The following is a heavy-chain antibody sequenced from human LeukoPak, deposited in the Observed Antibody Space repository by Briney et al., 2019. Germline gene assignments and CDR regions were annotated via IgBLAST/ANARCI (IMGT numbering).Heavy chain of an antibody. D-gene: IGHD6-13*01. Sequence: GASLRLSCAGTGFTFSKYGMHWFRRAPGLGREWVVTVWYSGKTKYYSDSVKGRFTISRDNSRSTLYLQMNSLKTEDTAVYYCTRLGPGQQVGIDYWGQGTLVTVSS. J-gene: IGHJ4*02. CDR3: TRLGPGQQVGIDY. CDR2: VWYSGKTK. V-gene: IGHV3-33*01. CDR1: GFTFSKYG.